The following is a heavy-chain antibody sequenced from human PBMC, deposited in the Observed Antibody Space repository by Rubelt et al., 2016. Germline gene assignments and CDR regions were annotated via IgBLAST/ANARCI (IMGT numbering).Heavy chain of an antibody. Sequence: QVQLVQSGAEVKKPGASVKVSCKASGYTFTSYGISWVRQAPGQGLEWMGWIRAYNGNTNYAQKLQGRVTMTTDTSASTAYMERRRVRSDDTAVYYCARDVGGNSVLYYFDYWGQGTLVTVSS. CDR1: GYTFTSYG. D-gene: IGHD4-23*01. J-gene: IGHJ4*02. CDR3: ARDVGGNSVLYYFDY. V-gene: IGHV1-18*01. CDR2: IRAYNGNT.